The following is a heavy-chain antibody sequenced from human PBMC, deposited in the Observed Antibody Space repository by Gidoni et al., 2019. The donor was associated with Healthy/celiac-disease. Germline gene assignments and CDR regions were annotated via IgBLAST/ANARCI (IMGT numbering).Heavy chain of an antibody. J-gene: IGHJ6*02. V-gene: IGHV1-69*01. CDR2: IIPIFGTA. Sequence: EVKKHGSSVKVSCKASGGTFSSYAISWVRQAPGQGLEWMGGIIPIFGTANYAQKFQGRVTIPADESTSTAYMELSSLRSEDTAVYYCASGYCSGGSCYSENGMDVWGQGTTVTVSS. D-gene: IGHD2-15*01. CDR1: GGTFSSYA. CDR3: ASGYCSGGSCYSENGMDV.